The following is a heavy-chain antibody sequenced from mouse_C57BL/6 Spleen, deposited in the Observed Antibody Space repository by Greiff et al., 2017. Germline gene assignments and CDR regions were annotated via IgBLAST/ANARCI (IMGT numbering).Heavy chain of an antibody. J-gene: IGHJ2*01. CDR1: GFNIKDYY. CDR2: IDPEDGET. CDR3: ASSLTTVVGGY. D-gene: IGHD1-1*01. V-gene: IGHV14-2*01. Sequence: VQLQQSGAELVKPGASVKLSCTASGFNIKDYYMHWVKQRTEQGLEWIGWIDPEDGETKYASKFQGKATITADTSSNTAYLQLSSLTAEDTAVYYCASSLTTVVGGYWGQGTTLTVSS.